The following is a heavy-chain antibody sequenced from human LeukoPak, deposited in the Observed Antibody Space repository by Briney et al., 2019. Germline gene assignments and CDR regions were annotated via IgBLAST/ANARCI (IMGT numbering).Heavy chain of an antibody. CDR1: GFTFSSYG. J-gene: IGHJ4*02. CDR3: AKDSRATRGVVVITNFDY. Sequence: GGSLRLSCAASGFTFSSYGMHWVRQAPGKGLEWVAVIWYDGSNKYYADSVKGRFTISRDNSKNTLYLQMNSLRAVDTAVYYCAKDSRATRGVVVITNFDYWGQGTLVTVSS. CDR2: IWYDGSNK. D-gene: IGHD3-22*01. V-gene: IGHV3-33*06.